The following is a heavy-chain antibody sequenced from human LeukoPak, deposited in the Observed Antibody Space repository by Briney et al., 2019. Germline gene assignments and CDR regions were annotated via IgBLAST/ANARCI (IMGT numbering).Heavy chain of an antibody. CDR2: IYYSGST. J-gene: IGHJ6*03. CDR3: ARESLGYSYGFPHYYYMDV. V-gene: IGHV4-59*01. CDR1: GGSISSYY. Sequence: SETLSLTCTVPGGSISSYYWSWIRQPPGKGLEWIGYIYYSGSTNYNPSLKSRVTISADTSKNQFSLKLSSVTAADTAVYYCARESLGYSYGFPHYYYMDVWGKGTTVTVSS. D-gene: IGHD5-18*01.